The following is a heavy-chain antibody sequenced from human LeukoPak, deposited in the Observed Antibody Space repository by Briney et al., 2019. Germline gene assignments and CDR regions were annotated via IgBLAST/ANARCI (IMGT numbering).Heavy chain of an antibody. CDR2: IKQDGSEK. D-gene: IGHD1-26*01. J-gene: IGHJ4*02. Sequence: GGSLRLSCAASGFTFSTYWMSWVRQAPGKGLEWVANIKQDGSEKYYVDSVKGRFTISRDNAKNSLYLQMNSLRAEDTAVYYCTRSRTGLVPIAYWGQGTLVTVSS. CDR3: TRSRTGLVPIAY. CDR1: GFTFSTYW. V-gene: IGHV3-7*01.